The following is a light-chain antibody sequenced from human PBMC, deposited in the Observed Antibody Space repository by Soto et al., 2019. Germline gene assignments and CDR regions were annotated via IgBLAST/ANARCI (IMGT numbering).Light chain of an antibody. CDR1: QSVSNNY. J-gene: IGKJ1*01. V-gene: IGKV3-20*01. CDR3: HQYDTAPLT. Sequence: EIVLTQSPGTLSLSPEERATLSSRASQSVSNNYLAWYQQKPGQAPRILIYAASSRAPGSPDRFSGSGSGTDFSLTSSRLEPEDFALYYCHQYDTAPLTFGQGTKVEIK. CDR2: AAS.